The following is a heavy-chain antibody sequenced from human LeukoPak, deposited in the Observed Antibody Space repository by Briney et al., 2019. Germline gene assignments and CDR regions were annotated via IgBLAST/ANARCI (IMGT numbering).Heavy chain of an antibody. CDR3: ARLRSTSHDAFDI. J-gene: IGHJ3*02. Sequence: SGTLSLTCAVSGDSISSDKWWGWVRQPPGKGLEWIGSIYYSGSTYYNASLKSRVTISVDTSKNQFSMKVSSVTAADTAVYYCARLRSTSHDAFDIWGQGTMVTVSS. CDR2: IYYSGST. CDR1: GDSISSDKW. D-gene: IGHD2-2*01. V-gene: IGHV4-38-2*01.